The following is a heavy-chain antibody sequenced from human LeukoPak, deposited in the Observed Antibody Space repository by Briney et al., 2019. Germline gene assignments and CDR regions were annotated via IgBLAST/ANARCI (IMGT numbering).Heavy chain of an antibody. Sequence: PGGSLRLSCAASGFTFSSYSMNWVRQAPGKGLEWVSYISSSSSTIYYVDSVKGRFTISRDNAKNSLYLQMNSLRAEDTAVYYCARGLPAAIWGQGTLVTVSS. CDR1: GFTFSSYS. CDR3: ARGLPAAI. CDR2: ISSSSSTI. V-gene: IGHV3-48*01. J-gene: IGHJ4*02. D-gene: IGHD2-2*02.